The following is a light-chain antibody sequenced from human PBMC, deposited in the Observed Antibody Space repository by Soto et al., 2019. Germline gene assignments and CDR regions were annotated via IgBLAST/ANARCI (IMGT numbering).Light chain of an antibody. CDR1: QSVSSY. Sequence: EIVLTQSPGTLSLSPGERATLSCRASQSVSSYLAWYQQKPGQPPRLLIYDVSTRAIGIPARFSGSGSGTDFTLTISSLEPEDFAVYYCQQRYNSLTFGGGTKVDIK. CDR2: DVS. V-gene: IGKV3-11*01. J-gene: IGKJ4*01. CDR3: QQRYNSLT.